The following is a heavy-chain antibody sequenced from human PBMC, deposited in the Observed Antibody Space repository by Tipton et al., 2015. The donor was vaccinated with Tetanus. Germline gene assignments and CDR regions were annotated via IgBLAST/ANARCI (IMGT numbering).Heavy chain of an antibody. Sequence: TLSLTCTVSGGSISSSSYYWGWIRQPPGKGLEWIGSIYYSGSTYYNPSLMSRVTISVDTSKNQFPLKLSSVTAADTAVYYCASTIESAAATWYFDLWGRGTLVTVSS. J-gene: IGHJ2*01. V-gene: IGHV4-39*01. D-gene: IGHD2-2*01. CDR3: ASTIESAAATWYFDL. CDR1: GGSISSSSYY. CDR2: IYYSGST.